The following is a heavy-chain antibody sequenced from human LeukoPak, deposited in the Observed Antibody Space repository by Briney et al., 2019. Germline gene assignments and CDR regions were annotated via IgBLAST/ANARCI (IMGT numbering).Heavy chain of an antibody. Sequence: PGGSLRLSCTASGFTFSSYSMNWVRQAPGKGLEWVSSISSSSSYIYYADSVKGRFAISRDNSKNTLYLQMNSLRAEDTAVYYCARKYSSSWYDYWGQGTLVTVSS. CDR3: ARKYSSSWYDY. V-gene: IGHV3-21*04. D-gene: IGHD6-13*01. CDR2: ISSSSSYI. J-gene: IGHJ4*02. CDR1: GFTFSSYS.